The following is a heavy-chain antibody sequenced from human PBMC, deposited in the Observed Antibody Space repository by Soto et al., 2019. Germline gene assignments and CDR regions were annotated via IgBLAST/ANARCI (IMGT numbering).Heavy chain of an antibody. J-gene: IGHJ4*02. CDR1: GFTFSSYG. D-gene: IGHD3-22*01. Sequence: QVQLVESGGGVVQPGRSLRLSCAVSGFTFSSYGMNWVRQAPGKGLVWVAAIYYDGSNKYYADSVRGRFTISRENFKNTLYLHMNSLRAEDTAVYYCARDSKDDSSGYYAGFDYWGQGTLVTVSS. CDR3: ARDSKDDSSGYYAGFDY. V-gene: IGHV3-33*01. CDR2: IYYDGSNK.